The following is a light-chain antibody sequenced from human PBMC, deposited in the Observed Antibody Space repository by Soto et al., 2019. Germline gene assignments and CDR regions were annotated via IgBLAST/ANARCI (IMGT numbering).Light chain of an antibody. J-gene: IGLJ1*01. CDR2: DDS. CDR3: QVWDSSSDQLYV. Sequence: ELTQPPSVSVAPGQTARITCGGNKIGRKSVHWYQQKPGQAPVLVVHDDSDRPSGIPERFSGSNSGNTATLTISRVEAGDEADYYCQVWDSSSDQLYVFGTGTKVTVL. CDR1: KIGRKS. V-gene: IGLV3-21*02.